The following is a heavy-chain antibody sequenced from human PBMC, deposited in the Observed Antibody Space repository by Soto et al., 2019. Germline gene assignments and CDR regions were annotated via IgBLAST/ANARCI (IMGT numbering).Heavy chain of an antibody. Sequence: SETLSLTCTVSGGSVRSGSYYWSWIRQPPGKGLEWIGYLYYSGSTNYNPSLKSRVTISADTSKNQFSLKLSSVTAADTAVYYCARAGEYYGSGSYYNLDYWGQGTLVTVSS. D-gene: IGHD3-10*01. CDR3: ARAGEYYGSGSYYNLDY. J-gene: IGHJ4*02. CDR2: LYYSGST. CDR1: GGSVRSGSYY. V-gene: IGHV4-61*01.